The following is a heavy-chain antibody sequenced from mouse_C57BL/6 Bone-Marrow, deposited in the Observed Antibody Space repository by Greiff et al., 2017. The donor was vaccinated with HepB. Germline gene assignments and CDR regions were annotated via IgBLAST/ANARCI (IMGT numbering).Heavy chain of an antibody. CDR2: ISYSGST. V-gene: IGHV3-8*01. CDR1: GYSITSDY. CDR3: ARFLGWEGYWYFDV. Sequence: EVQLVESGPGLAKPSQTLSLTCSVTGYSITSDYRNWIRKFPGNKLEYMGYISYSGSTYYNPSLKSRISITRDTSKNQYYLQLNSVTTEDTATYYCARFLGWEGYWYFDVWGTGTTGTVPS. D-gene: IGHD4-1*01. J-gene: IGHJ1*03.